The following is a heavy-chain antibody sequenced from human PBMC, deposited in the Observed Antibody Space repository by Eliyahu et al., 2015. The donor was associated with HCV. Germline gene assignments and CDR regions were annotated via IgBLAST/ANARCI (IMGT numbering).Heavy chain of an antibody. CDR2: VTXTGDHT. CDR3: AKEYRSGFWYFDL. J-gene: IGHJ2*01. CDR1: GFTFNNYA. V-gene: IGHV3-23*01. D-gene: IGHD6-19*01. Sequence: EMQLLESGGGLVQPGGSLRLSCAASGFTFNNYAISWVRQAPGKGLECVSTVTXTGDHTYYADSVRGRFTISRDNSKNMVYLQMNSLGAEDTAVYYCAKEYRSGFWYFDLWGRGTLVTVSS.